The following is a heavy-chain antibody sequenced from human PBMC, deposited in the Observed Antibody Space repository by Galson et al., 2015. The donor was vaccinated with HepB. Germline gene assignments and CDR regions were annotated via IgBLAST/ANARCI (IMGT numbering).Heavy chain of an antibody. CDR2: ISSSSNTI. D-gene: IGHD6-19*01. J-gene: IGHJ4*02. CDR1: GFTFSSYS. CDR3: ARDGDSGLESDY. Sequence: SLRLSCAASGFTFSSYSMNWFRQAPGKGLEWLSYISSSSNTIYYADSVEGRFTISRDNAKNSLYLQMSTLRDEDSAVYYCARDGDSGLESDYWGQGTLVTVSS. V-gene: IGHV3-48*02.